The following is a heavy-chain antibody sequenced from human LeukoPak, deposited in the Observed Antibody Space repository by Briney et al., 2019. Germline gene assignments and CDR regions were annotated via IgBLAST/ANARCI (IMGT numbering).Heavy chain of an antibody. CDR2: IIPILGIA. J-gene: IGHJ4*02. Sequence: ASVKVSCKASGYTFTGYYMHWVRQAPGQGLGWMGRIIPILGIANYAQKFQGRVTITADKSTSTAYMELSSLRSEDTAVYYCARTTGGLYSDYWGQGTLVTVSS. D-gene: IGHD4-17*01. CDR3: ARTTGGLYSDY. CDR1: GYTFTGYY. V-gene: IGHV1-69*02.